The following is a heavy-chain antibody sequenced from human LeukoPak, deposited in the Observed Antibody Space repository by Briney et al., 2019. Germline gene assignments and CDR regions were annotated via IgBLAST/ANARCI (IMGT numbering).Heavy chain of an antibody. V-gene: IGHV4-30-2*02. Sequence: PSETLSLTCTVSGGSISSGGYYWSWIRQPPGKGLEWIGYIYHSGSTYYNPSLKSRVTISVDTSKNQFSLKLSSVTAADTAVYYCARSGPRYSLNAFDIWGQGTMVTVSS. J-gene: IGHJ3*02. D-gene: IGHD2-15*01. CDR2: IYHSGST. CDR1: GGSISSGGYY. CDR3: ARSGPRYSLNAFDI.